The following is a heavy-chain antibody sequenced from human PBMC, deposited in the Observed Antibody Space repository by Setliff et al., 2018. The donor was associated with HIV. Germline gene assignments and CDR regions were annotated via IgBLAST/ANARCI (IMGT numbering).Heavy chain of an antibody. Sequence: GGSLRLSCAASGFTFSNNWIHWVRQTAEKGLVWVSRISPDGSSTMYADSVKGRFTISRDNSKNTLYLQMNSLRAEDTAVYYCARSVIGYYYYGMDVWGQGTLVTVSS. CDR2: ISPDGSST. V-gene: IGHV3-74*03. D-gene: IGHD3-10*01. J-gene: IGHJ6*02. CDR1: GFTFSNNW. CDR3: ARSVIGYYYYGMDV.